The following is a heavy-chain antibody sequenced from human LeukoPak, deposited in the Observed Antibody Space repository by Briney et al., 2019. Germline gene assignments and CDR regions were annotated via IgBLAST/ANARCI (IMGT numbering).Heavy chain of an antibody. Sequence: PGGSLRLSCAASGFTVSSNYMSWVRQAPGKGLEWVSVIYSGGTTYYADSVKGRFTISRDNSKNTLYLQMNSLRAEDTAIYYCARVLGRDYYDSSGYYSEPLDYWGQGTLVTVSS. CDR2: IYSGGTT. CDR1: GFTVSSNY. D-gene: IGHD3-22*01. V-gene: IGHV3-53*01. J-gene: IGHJ4*02. CDR3: ARVLGRDYYDSSGYYSEPLDY.